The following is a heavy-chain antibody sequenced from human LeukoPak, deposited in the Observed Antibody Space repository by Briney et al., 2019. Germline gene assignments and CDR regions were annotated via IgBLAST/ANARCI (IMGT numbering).Heavy chain of an antibody. CDR2: MNPNSGNT. Sequence: ASVKVPCKACVYTFTRYDINGVRQATGQGLEWMGWMNPNSGNTGYAQKFQGRVTMTRNTSISTAYMELSSLRSEDTAVYYCARVTAYRSSWYLGYWGQGTLVSVSS. V-gene: IGHV1-8*01. CDR1: VYTFTRYD. CDR3: ARVTAYRSSWYLGY. J-gene: IGHJ4*02. D-gene: IGHD6-13*01.